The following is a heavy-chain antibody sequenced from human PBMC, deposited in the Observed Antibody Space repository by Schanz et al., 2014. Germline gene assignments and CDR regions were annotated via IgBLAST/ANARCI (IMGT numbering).Heavy chain of an antibody. D-gene: IGHD3-10*01. V-gene: IGHV3-15*01. CDR3: ATGGISKVRKWFNDLDA. Sequence: EQRREWVLRIKSQFDGETADYGAAVRGRFTISRDDSQNTLYLQMNSLESEDTGVYDCATGGISKVRKWFNDLDAWGQGTRVTVSP. J-gene: IGHJ5*01. CDR2: IKSQFDGETA.